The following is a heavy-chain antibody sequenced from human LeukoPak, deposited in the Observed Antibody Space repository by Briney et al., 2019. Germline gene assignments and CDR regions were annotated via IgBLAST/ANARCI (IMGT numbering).Heavy chain of an antibody. V-gene: IGHV5-51*01. D-gene: IGHD1-1*01. CDR2: IFVGDSDT. J-gene: IGHJ5*02. Sequence: GESLKISCKGSGYSLTNYWIGWVRQMPGKGLEWMGIIFVGDSDTRYSPSFQGQVTISADKSIRTAYLQWSSLKASDTAMYYCARRDDAGHFDPWGQGTLVTVSS. CDR1: GYSLTNYW. CDR3: ARRDDAGHFDP.